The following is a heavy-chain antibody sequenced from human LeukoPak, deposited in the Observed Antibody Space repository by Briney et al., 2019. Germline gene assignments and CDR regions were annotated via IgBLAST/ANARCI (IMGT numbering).Heavy chain of an antibody. CDR1: GFTFNSFG. D-gene: IGHD6-13*01. Sequence: GGSLRLSCAASGFTFNSFGMHWVRRAPGKGLEWVAFIWYDGSIKYYADSVKGRFTMSRDNSKNTLYLQMNSLRAEDTAVYYCAKEVGIAAAQNSYFDYWGQGTLVTVSS. J-gene: IGHJ4*02. V-gene: IGHV3-30*02. CDR3: AKEVGIAAAQNSYFDY. CDR2: IWYDGSIK.